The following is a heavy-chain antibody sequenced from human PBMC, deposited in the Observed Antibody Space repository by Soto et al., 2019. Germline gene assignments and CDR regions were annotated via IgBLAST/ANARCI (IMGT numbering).Heavy chain of an antibody. CDR3: ARDFPPPISVEMAASSGYYYYGMDV. Sequence: EVQLVETGGGLIQPGGSLRLSCAASGFTVSSNYMSWVRQAPGKGLEWVSVIYSGGSTYYADSVKGRFTISRDNSKNTLYLQMNSLRAEDTAVYYCARDFPPPISVEMAASSGYYYYGMDVWGQGTTVTVSS. D-gene: IGHD2-15*01. CDR1: GFTVSSNY. V-gene: IGHV3-53*02. CDR2: IYSGGST. J-gene: IGHJ6*02.